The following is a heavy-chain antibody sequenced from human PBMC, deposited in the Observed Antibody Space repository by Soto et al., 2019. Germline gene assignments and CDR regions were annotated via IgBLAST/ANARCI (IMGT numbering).Heavy chain of an antibody. CDR3: ARAISLIMAAPAY. CDR1: EYTFSNYA. V-gene: IGHV1-18*04. D-gene: IGHD2-8*01. Sequence: ASLKVSCKTSEYTFSNYAISWVRQAPGQWLEWIGWVSPYNGNANYTKKFQGIVSMTTDTSTTTAYMELKSLTSDDTAIYFCARAISLIMAAPAYWGQGTMVTVS. J-gene: IGHJ4*02. CDR2: VSPYNGNA.